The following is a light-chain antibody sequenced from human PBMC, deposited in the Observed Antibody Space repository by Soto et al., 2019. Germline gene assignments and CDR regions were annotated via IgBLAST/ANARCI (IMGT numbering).Light chain of an antibody. J-gene: IGKJ4*01. CDR3: QQYDSYSPLT. V-gene: IGKV1-5*01. CDR1: HSISSW. Sequence: DIQMTQSPSTLSASVGDRVTITCRASHSISSWLAWYQQKPGKAPNLLIYDASTLESGVPSRFSGSGSGTEFTLTISSLQPDDFATYYCQQYDSYSPLTFGGGTKVDIK. CDR2: DAS.